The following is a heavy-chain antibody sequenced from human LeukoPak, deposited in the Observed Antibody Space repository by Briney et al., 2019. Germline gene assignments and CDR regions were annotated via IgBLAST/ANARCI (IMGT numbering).Heavy chain of an antibody. Sequence: PSETLSLTCAVSGGSISSGGYSWSWIRQPPGKGLEWIGYIYHSGSTYYNPSLKSRVTISVDRSKNQLSLKLSSVTAADTAVYYCARYCSGGSCSYFDYWGQGTLVTVSS. J-gene: IGHJ4*02. V-gene: IGHV4-30-2*01. D-gene: IGHD2-15*01. CDR2: IYHSGST. CDR3: ARYCSGGSCSYFDY. CDR1: GGSISSGGYS.